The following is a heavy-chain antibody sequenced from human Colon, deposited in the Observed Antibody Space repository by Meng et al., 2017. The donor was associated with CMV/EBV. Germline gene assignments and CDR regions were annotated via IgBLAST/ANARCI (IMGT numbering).Heavy chain of an antibody. V-gene: IGHV3-30*02. D-gene: IGHD3-10*01. CDR2: IRYDGAVT. Sequence: GGSLRLSCASSELTFGSYGMHWVRQAPGKGLEWVAFIRYDGAVTYYADSVKGRFTTSRDNAKNSSYLQMTSLRAEDTAVYYCARGGARSYFFDNWGQGTLVTVSS. CDR1: ELTFGSYG. J-gene: IGHJ4*02. CDR3: ARGGARSYFFDN.